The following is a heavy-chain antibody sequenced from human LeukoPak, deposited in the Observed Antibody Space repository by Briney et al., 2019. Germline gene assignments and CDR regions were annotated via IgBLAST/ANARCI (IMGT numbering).Heavy chain of an antibody. V-gene: IGHV3-7*01. J-gene: IGHJ3*02. Sequence: GGPLRLSCAASGFTFSSYSMNWVRQAPGKGLEWVANIKQEGSEKYYVESVKGRFTISRDNAKNSLYLQMNSLRAEDTAVYYCASCPFNFQSENDAFDIWGQGTMVTVSS. CDR1: GFTFSSYS. CDR3: ASCPFNFQSENDAFDI. CDR2: IKQEGSEK. D-gene: IGHD1-20*01.